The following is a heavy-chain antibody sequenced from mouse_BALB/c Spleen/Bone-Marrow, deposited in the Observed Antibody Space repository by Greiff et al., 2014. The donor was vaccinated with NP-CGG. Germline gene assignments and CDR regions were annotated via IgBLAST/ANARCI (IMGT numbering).Heavy chain of an antibody. CDR3: ARGDGYYVYAMDY. CDR2: INPNNGGT. J-gene: IGHJ4*01. D-gene: IGHD2-3*01. CDR1: GYTFTGYT. Sequence: EVQLQQSGPELVKPGASVKISCKTSGYTFTGYTMHWVKQSHGKSLEWIGSINPNNGGTNYNQKFKGKATLTVDKSSSTAYMEFRSLTSEDSAVYYCARGDGYYVYAMDYWGQGTSVTVSS. V-gene: IGHV1-18*01.